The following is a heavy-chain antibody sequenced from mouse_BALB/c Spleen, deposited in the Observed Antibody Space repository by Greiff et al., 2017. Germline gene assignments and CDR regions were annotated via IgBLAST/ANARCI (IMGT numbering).Heavy chain of an antibody. Sequence: VKLQESGPGLVAPSQSLSITCTVSGFSLTGYGVNWVRQPPGKGLEWLGMIWGDGSTDYNSALKSRLSISKDNSKSQVFLKMNSLQTDDTARYYCARDRNWDEDAMDYWGQGTSVTVSS. CDR3: ARDRNWDEDAMDY. CDR1: GFSLTGYG. J-gene: IGHJ4*01. V-gene: IGHV2-6-7*01. D-gene: IGHD4-1*02. CDR2: IWGDGST.